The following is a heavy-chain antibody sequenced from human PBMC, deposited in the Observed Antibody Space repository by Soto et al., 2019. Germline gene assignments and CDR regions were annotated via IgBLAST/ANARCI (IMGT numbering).Heavy chain of an antibody. Sequence: QVHLVQSGAEVQKPGASVKVSCKGSGYICTTYGITWVRQAPGQGLEWMGWISAHNGNTNYAQTLQGRVTVTRDTFTSTAYMELRNLRSDDTAVYYCARGRYGDYWGQGALVTVSS. CDR2: ISAHNGNT. V-gene: IGHV1-18*01. CDR3: ARGRYGDY. J-gene: IGHJ4*02. D-gene: IGHD1-1*01. CDR1: GYICTTYG.